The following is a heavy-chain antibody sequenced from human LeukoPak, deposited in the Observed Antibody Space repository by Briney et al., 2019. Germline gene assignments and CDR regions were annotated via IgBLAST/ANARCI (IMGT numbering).Heavy chain of an antibody. CDR2: IYTSGST. V-gene: IGHV4-39*07. CDR1: GGSISSSSYY. Sequence: SETLSLTCTVSGGSISSSSYYWGWIRQPPGKGLEWIGRIYTSGSTNYNPSLKSRVTISVDTSKNQFSLKLSSVTAADTAVYYCARVDTAMVDLWGRGTLVTVSS. CDR3: ARVDTAMVDL. J-gene: IGHJ2*01. D-gene: IGHD5-18*01.